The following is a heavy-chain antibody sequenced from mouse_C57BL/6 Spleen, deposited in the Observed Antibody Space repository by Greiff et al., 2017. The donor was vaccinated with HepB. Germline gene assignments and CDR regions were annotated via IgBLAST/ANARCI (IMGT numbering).Heavy chain of an antibody. CDR1: GYTFTSYW. CDR2: IDPSDSYT. D-gene: IGHD2-12*01. CDR3: ARGESTTTGDAMDY. Sequence: QVQLQQPGAELVKPGASVKLSCKASGYTFTSYWMQWVKQRPGQGLEWIGEIDPSDSYTNYNQKFKGKATLTVDTSSSTAYMQLSSLTSEDSAVYYCARGESTTTGDAMDYWGQGTSVTVSS. V-gene: IGHV1-50*01. J-gene: IGHJ4*01.